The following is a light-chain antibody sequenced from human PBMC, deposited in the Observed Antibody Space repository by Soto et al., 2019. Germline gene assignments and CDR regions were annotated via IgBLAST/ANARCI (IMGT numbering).Light chain of an antibody. V-gene: IGKV3-20*01. CDR2: GAS. CDR3: QHYGSSAYT. CDR1: QSVRSNY. Sequence: EIVLTQSPCTLSLSPGERATLSCRASQSVRSNYLAWYQQKPGQAPRLLIYGASSRATGIPDRFSGSGSGTDFTLTISRLEPEDFAVYYCQHYGSSAYTFGQGTTLEIK. J-gene: IGKJ2*01.